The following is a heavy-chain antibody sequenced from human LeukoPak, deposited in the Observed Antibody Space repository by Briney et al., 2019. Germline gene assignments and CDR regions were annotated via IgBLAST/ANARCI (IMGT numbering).Heavy chain of an antibody. Sequence: SETLSLTCTVSGYSISSGYYWGWIRQPPGKGVQWIGSIYHSGSTFYNPSLKSRVTISLDTSKNQFSLNLTSVTAADTAMYFCARIGYAQLLDYWGQGTLVTVSS. J-gene: IGHJ4*02. D-gene: IGHD5-12*01. CDR2: IYHSGST. V-gene: IGHV4-38-2*02. CDR1: GYSISSGYY. CDR3: ARIGYAQLLDY.